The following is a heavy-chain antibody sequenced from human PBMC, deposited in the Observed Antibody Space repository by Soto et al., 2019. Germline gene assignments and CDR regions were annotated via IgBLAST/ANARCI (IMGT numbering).Heavy chain of an antibody. V-gene: IGHV3-23*01. Sequence: GGSLRLSCAASGFTFSSYAMIWVRQAPGKGLEWVSAISGSGGSTYYADSVKGRFTISRDNSKNTLYLQMNSLRAEDTAVYYCAKDRSGASYYFDYWGQGTLVTVSS. J-gene: IGHJ4*02. CDR1: GFTFSSYA. CDR2: ISGSGGST. CDR3: AKDRSGASYYFDY. D-gene: IGHD1-26*01.